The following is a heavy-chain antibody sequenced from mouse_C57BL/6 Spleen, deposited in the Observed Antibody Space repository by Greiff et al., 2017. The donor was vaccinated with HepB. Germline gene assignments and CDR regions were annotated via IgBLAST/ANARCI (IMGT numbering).Heavy chain of an antibody. Sequence: LQESGAELVRPGTSVKVSCKASGYAFTNYLIEWVKQRPGQGLEWIGVINPGSGGTNYNEKFKGKATLTADKSSSTSYMQLSSLTSEDSAVYFCTRVVLWFDYWGQGTTLTVSS. CDR1: GYAFTNYL. CDR3: TRVVLWFDY. J-gene: IGHJ2*01. CDR2: INPGSGGT. D-gene: IGHD1-1*02. V-gene: IGHV1-54*01.